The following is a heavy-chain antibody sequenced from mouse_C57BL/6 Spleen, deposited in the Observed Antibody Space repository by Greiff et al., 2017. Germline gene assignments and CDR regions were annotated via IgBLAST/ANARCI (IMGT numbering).Heavy chain of an antibody. D-gene: IGHD2-3*01. Sequence: EVKLVESGGGLVKPGGSLKLSCAASGFTFSDYGMHWVRQAPEKGLEWVAYISSGSSTIYYADTVKGRFTISRDNAKTTLFLQMTSLRSEDTAMYYCASDDGYFDYWGQGTTLTVSS. CDR3: ASDDGYFDY. V-gene: IGHV5-17*01. J-gene: IGHJ2*01. CDR1: GFTFSDYG. CDR2: ISSGSSTI.